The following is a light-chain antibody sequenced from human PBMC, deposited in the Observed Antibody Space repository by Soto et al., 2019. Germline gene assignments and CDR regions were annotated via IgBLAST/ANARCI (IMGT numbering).Light chain of an antibody. CDR3: SSYTSSNIFV. Sequence: QSALTQPASVSGSPGQSITISCTGTSSDVGGYNYVSWYQQHPGKAPMLMIYHVSNRPSGVSNRFSGSQSTNTAPLTFSGLRVKEEADYYCSSYTSSNIFVFGPGTKVPVL. CDR1: SSDVGGYNY. J-gene: IGLJ1*01. V-gene: IGLV2-14*03. CDR2: HVS.